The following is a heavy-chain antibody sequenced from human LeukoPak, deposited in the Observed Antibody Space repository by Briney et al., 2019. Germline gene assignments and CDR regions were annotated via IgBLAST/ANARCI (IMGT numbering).Heavy chain of an antibody. CDR3: TSTSGWYPRFDY. D-gene: IGHD6-19*01. CDR2: ISGSGGST. V-gene: IGHV3-23*01. Sequence: GASLRLSCAASGFTFSSYAMSWVRQAPGKGLGWVSAISGSGGSTYYADSVKGRFTISRDNSKNTLYLQMNSLRAEDTAVYYCTSTSGWYPRFDYWGQGTLVTVSS. J-gene: IGHJ4*02. CDR1: GFTFSSYA.